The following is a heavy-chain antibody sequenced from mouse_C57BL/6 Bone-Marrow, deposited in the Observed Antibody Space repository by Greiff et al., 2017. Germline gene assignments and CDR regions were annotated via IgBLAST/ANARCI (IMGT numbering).Heavy chain of an antibody. J-gene: IGHJ1*03. CDR3: ARNGCDYYGSSYGWYFDV. CDR2: IWSGGST. CDR1: GFSLTSYG. D-gene: IGHD1-1*01. V-gene: IGHV2-2*01. Sequence: QVQLQQSGPGLVQPSQSLSITCTVSGFSLTSYGVHWVRQSPGKGLEWLGAIWSGGSTDYNAAFISRLSISKDNSKSQVFFKMNSLQADDTAIYYCARNGCDYYGSSYGWYFDVWGTGTTVTVSS.